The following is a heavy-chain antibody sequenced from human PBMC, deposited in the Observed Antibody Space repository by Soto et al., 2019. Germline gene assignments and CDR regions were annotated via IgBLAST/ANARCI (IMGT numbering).Heavy chain of an antibody. D-gene: IGHD4-17*01. J-gene: IGHJ4*02. CDR2: INSDGSST. CDR1: GFTFSRYW. Sequence: EVQLVESGGGLVQPGGSLRLSCAASGFTFSRYWMHWVRQAPGKGLVWVSTINSDGSSTTYADSVKGRFTISRDNAKNTLYVQMNSLRAEDTAVYYCARGITVTTYGVDYWGQGTLVIVSS. CDR3: ARGITVTTYGVDY. V-gene: IGHV3-74*01.